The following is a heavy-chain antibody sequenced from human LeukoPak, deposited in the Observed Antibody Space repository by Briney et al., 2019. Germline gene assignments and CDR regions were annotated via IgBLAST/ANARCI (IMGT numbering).Heavy chain of an antibody. D-gene: IGHD5-24*01. CDR2: INPSGGST. J-gene: IGHJ4*02. Sequence: ASVKVSCKASGYTFTSYYMHWLRQAPGQGLEWMGIINPSGGSTSYAQKFQGRVTMTRDTSTSTVYMELSSLRSNDTDVYCCARDKRWLIYSGQGTLVTISS. V-gene: IGHV1-46*03. CDR1: GYTFTSYY. CDR3: ARDKRWLIY.